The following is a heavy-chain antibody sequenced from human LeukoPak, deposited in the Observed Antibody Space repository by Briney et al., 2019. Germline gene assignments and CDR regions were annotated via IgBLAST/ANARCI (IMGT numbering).Heavy chain of an antibody. CDR3: AKDDGLGASYFDY. CDR2: TRYDGSDK. V-gene: IGHV3-30*02. CDR1: GFTFSSCG. J-gene: IGHJ4*02. Sequence: PGGSLRLSCEASGFTFSSCGMHWVRQAPGKGLEWVAYTRYDGSDKYYIDSVKGRFTIARDNSKKTLYLQMTSLRPDDTAVYFCAKDDGLGASYFDYWGQGTLVAVSS. D-gene: IGHD1-26*01.